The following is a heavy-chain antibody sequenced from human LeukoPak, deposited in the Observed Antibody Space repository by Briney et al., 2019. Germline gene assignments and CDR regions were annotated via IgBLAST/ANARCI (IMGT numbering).Heavy chain of an antibody. D-gene: IGHD6-13*01. Sequence: GGSLRLSCAASGFTFGSYGMHWVRQAPGKGLEWVTFIRSDGSNKYYADSVKGRFTISRDNSKNTLYLQMNSLRAEDTAVYYCARVKGSSWHFDYWGQGTLVTVSS. CDR3: ARVKGSSWHFDY. V-gene: IGHV3-30*02. J-gene: IGHJ4*02. CDR1: GFTFGSYG. CDR2: IRSDGSNK.